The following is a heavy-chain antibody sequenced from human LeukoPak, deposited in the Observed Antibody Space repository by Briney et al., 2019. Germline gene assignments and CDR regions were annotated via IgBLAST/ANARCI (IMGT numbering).Heavy chain of an antibody. CDR3: ARGPLLRHLDYLLSGRTEYPANWFDP. J-gene: IGHJ5*02. CDR1: GYTFVSYD. D-gene: IGHD3-9*01. CDR2: MNPKSGNT. V-gene: IGHV1-8*01. Sequence: ASVKVSCKASGYTFVSYDINWVRQATGQGLEWLGCMNPKSGNTEYAQKFLGRVTLTRDTSITTAYMELNSLTSEDTAVYYCARGPLLRHLDYLLSGRTEYPANWFDPWGQGTLVSVSS.